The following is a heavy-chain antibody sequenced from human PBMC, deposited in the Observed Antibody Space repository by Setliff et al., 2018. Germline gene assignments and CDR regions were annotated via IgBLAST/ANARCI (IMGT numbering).Heavy chain of an antibody. Sequence: SETLYLTCAVSANTLSTSYYWGWVRQPPGKGLEWIGDIYKGGSTYYNPSLKSRVTTSADTSKSHFSLKLRSVAAADTAVYYCARDPGFRSGTWSLDLWGQGTLVTVSS. J-gene: IGHJ5*02. CDR1: ANTLSTSYY. CDR3: ARDPGFRSGTWSLDL. CDR2: IYKGGST. D-gene: IGHD3-10*01. V-gene: IGHV4-28*03.